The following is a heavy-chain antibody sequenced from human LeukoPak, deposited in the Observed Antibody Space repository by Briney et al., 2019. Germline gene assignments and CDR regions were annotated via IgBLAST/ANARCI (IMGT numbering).Heavy chain of an antibody. CDR3: ATWSYSSSWEDFDC. CDR1: GFTFNTYA. D-gene: IGHD6-13*01. V-gene: IGHV3-23*01. Sequence: GGSLRLSCAATGFTFNTYAMSWVRQAPGKGLEWVSAISSGGSSTYYADSVKGRFTISRDNSKNTLYLQMNSLRPEDTAVYYCATWSYSSSWEDFDCWGHGTLVTVSS. J-gene: IGHJ4*01. CDR2: ISSGGSST.